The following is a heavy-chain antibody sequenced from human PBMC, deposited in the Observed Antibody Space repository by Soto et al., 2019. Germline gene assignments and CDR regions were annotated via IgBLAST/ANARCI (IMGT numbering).Heavy chain of an antibody. V-gene: IGHV4-59*08. Sequence: SATLSLTCTVSGGSISSYYWSWIRQPPGKGLEWIGYIYYSGSTNYNPSLKSRVTISVDTSKNQFSLKLSSVTAADTAVYYCARYYGDYVSVWFDPWGQGTLVT. D-gene: IGHD4-17*01. CDR1: GGSISSYY. CDR3: ARYYGDYVSVWFDP. CDR2: IYYSGST. J-gene: IGHJ5*02.